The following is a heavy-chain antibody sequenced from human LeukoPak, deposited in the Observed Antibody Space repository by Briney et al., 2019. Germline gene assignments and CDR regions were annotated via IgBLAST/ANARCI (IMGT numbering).Heavy chain of an antibody. V-gene: IGHV3-53*01. Sequence: QPGGSLRLSCAASGFTVSSNYMSWVRQAPGKGLEWVSVIYTGGSTYYADSVKGRFTISRDNSEDTVYLQMNSLRAEDTAVYYCARIGVRGLRGSIDYWGQGTLVTVSS. CDR1: GFTVSSNY. CDR3: ARIGVRGLRGSIDY. D-gene: IGHD3-10*01. CDR2: IYTGGST. J-gene: IGHJ4*02.